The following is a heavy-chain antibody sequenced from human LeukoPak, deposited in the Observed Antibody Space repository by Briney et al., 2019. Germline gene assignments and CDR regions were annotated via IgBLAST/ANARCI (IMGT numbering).Heavy chain of an antibody. J-gene: IGHJ6*03. CDR3: ARDLGYSNKYYYYYYMDV. V-gene: IGHV4-61*02. CDR1: GGSISSGSYY. Sequence: PSQTLSLTCTVSGGSISSGSYYWRWIRQPAGTGLEWIGRIYTSGSTNYNPSLKSRVTISVDTSKNQFSLKLSSVTAADTAVYYCARDLGYSNKYYYYYYMDVWGKGTTVTVSS. CDR2: IYTSGST. D-gene: IGHD4-11*01.